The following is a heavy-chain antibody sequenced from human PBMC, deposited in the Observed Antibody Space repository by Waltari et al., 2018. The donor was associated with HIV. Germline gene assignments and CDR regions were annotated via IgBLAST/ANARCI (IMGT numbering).Heavy chain of an antibody. D-gene: IGHD1-1*01. CDR2: ISRTGSAT. Sequence: EVRFVESGGGLVRPGGSLRLSCTTSSFNFALYSMKWVRQAPGRGLEWVASISRTGSATYYADVVKGRFTVSRDNSMDMLSLHITSLRVDDTAVYYCVTSGYNFVEYGHRLDFWGRGVLVTIS. CDR3: VTSGYNFVEYGHRLDF. V-gene: IGHV3-23*04. J-gene: IGHJ4*02. CDR1: SFNFALYS.